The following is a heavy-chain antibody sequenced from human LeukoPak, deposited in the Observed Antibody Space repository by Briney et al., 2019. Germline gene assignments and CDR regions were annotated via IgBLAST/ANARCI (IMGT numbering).Heavy chain of an antibody. CDR1: GGSISSYY. Sequence: SETLSLTCTVSGGSISSYYWSWIRQPAGKGLEWIGRIYTSGSTNYNPSLKSRVTMSVDTSKNQFSLKLSSVTAADTAVYYFARSAASRYCSGGSCSDYGMDDWGQGTTVTVSS. J-gene: IGHJ6*02. V-gene: IGHV4-4*07. CDR2: IYTSGST. CDR3: ARSAASRYCSGGSCSDYGMDD. D-gene: IGHD2-15*01.